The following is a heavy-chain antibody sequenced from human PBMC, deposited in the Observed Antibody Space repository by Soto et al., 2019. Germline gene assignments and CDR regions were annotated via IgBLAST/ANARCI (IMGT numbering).Heavy chain of an antibody. CDR3: ATPGPLRYFDHHMDV. D-gene: IGHD3-9*01. V-gene: IGHV4-39*07. Sequence: PSATRSLTCTVSGASIRSSTYQWGWIRQPPGRGLEWIGSAYYSESTYYNPSLKSRVTISVDTSKNQFSLKLSSVTAADTAVYYCATPGPLRYFDHHMDVWGQGTTVTVSS. J-gene: IGHJ6*02. CDR1: GASIRSSTYQ. CDR2: AYYSEST.